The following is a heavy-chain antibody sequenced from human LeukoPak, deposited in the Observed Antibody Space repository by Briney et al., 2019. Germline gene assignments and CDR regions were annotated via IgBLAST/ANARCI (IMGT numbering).Heavy chain of an antibody. V-gene: IGHV1-8*01. CDR3: AREGLDY. CDR2: KNPNSGNS. J-gene: IGHJ4*02. Sequence: ASVKVSCKASGYTFTNYDINWVRQATGQGLEWMEYKNPNSGNSAYAQKFQGRVTITTDASITTAYMELSGLRSGDTALYYCAREGLDYWGQGTLVTVSS. CDR1: GYTFTNYD.